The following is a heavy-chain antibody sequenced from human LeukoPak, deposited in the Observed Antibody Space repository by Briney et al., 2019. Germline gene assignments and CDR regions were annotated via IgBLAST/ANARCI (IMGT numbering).Heavy chain of an antibody. Sequence: GGSLRLSCAASGFTFRSCWMHWVRQAPGKELVWVSRINGDGSTTNYADSVRGRFTISRDNAKNTLYLQMNSLRADDSAVYFCASLVGGYYPPVEAFDVWGQGTMVTVSS. V-gene: IGHV3-74*01. D-gene: IGHD3-3*01. CDR2: INGDGSTT. CDR3: ASLVGGYYPPVEAFDV. CDR1: GFTFRSCW. J-gene: IGHJ3*01.